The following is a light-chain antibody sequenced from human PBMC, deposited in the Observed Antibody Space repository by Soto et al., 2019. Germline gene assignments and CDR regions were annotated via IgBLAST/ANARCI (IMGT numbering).Light chain of an antibody. CDR3: QKYETSPYT. CDR2: HSS. Sequence: EVVLTQSPGTLSLSPGERASLSCRASQDIKSRDLAWYQQRPGQAPRLLIYHSSARATGIPERFSASGSGTDCTLTISRLEPEDSAVYFCQKYETSPYTFGQGTKLEIK. J-gene: IGKJ2*01. V-gene: IGKV3-20*01. CDR1: QDIKSRD.